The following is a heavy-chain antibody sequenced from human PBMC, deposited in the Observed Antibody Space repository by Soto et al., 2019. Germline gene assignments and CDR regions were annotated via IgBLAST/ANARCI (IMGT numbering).Heavy chain of an antibody. V-gene: IGHV2-26*01. CDR3: TRDGIEYCISNSSNNYYYYGMDV. CDR2: IFSNDEK. CDR1: GFSLSNARMG. D-gene: IGHD2-2*01. Sequence: QVTLKESGPVVVKPTETLTLTCTVSGFSLSNARMGVSWIRQPPGKALEWLVHIFSNDEKSYSTFMKGRLNVCKHTSKRQVVPAMTNSDPVDTATDYCTRDGIEYCISNSSNNYYYYGMDVWGQGTKVTGAS. J-gene: IGHJ6*02.